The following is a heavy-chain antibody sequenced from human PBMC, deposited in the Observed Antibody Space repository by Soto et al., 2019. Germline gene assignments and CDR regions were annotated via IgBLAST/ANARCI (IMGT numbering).Heavy chain of an antibody. Sequence: QVQVVQSGAEVKKPGASVRVSCKASGDTLTSHWMHWVRQAPGQGLEWMGVINPSGESTRYAQKLQGRGKRPRYTSTSTGYREVRRMRSEDTAVYYCARENYYESSGSKVWYFALWGRGNLVTVSS. CDR2: INPSGEST. J-gene: IGHJ2*01. D-gene: IGHD3-22*01. CDR1: GDTLTSHW. CDR3: ARENYYESSGSKVWYFAL. V-gene: IGHV1-46*04.